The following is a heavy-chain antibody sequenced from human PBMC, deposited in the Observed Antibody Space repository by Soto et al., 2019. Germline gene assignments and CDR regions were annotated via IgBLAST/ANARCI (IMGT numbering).Heavy chain of an antibody. V-gene: IGHV3-30-3*01. Sequence: PGGSLRPSCAASGFTFSSYAMHLVRQAPGKGLEWVAVISYDGSNKYYADSVKGRFTISRDNSKNTLYLQMNSLRAEDTAVYYRARGAKWELGYWGQGTLVTVSS. CDR1: GFTFSSYA. CDR2: ISYDGSNK. J-gene: IGHJ4*02. D-gene: IGHD1-26*01. CDR3: ARGAKWELGY.